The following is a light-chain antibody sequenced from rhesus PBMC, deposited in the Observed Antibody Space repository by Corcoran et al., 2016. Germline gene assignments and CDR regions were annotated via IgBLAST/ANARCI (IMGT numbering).Light chain of an antibody. CDR2: KTS. CDR3: LQYSSGPPT. CDR1: QSISSW. Sequence: DIQMTQSPSSLSPSVGDTVTITRWASQSISSWLDCYQQKPGKAPKLLIYKTSSLQSGVPSRFSAVGSGTDFTLTIRILQPGDFASYYCLQYSSGPPTFGQGTKVEIK. V-gene: IGKV1-22*01. J-gene: IGKJ1*01.